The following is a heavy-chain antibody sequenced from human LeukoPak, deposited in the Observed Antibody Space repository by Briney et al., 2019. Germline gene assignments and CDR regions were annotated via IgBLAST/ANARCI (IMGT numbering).Heavy chain of an antibody. CDR2: ISSSSSYI. CDR1: GFTFSSYS. J-gene: IGHJ4*02. Sequence: GGSLRLSCAASGFTFSSYSMNWVRQAPGKGLEWVSSISSSSSYIYYADSVKGRFTISRDNSKHTLYLQINSLRAEDTAVYYCARGVTRYCSSTSCYYFDYWGQGTLVTVSS. D-gene: IGHD2-2*01. V-gene: IGHV3-21*01. CDR3: ARGVTRYCSSTSCYYFDY.